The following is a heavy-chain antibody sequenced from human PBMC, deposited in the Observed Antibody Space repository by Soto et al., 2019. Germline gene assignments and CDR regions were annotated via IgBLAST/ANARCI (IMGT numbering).Heavy chain of an antibody. J-gene: IGHJ5*02. Sequence: PSETLSLTCTVSGGSISGYYWAWVRQPPERGLEWIGFIYYDGTISSNPSLNSRVTISVDTSKNQFSLKLSSVTAADTAVYYCASPKIAFYNWFDPWGQGTLVTVSS. CDR1: GGSISGYY. CDR2: IYYDGTI. D-gene: IGHD3-3*02. V-gene: IGHV4-59*08. CDR3: ASPKIAFYNWFDP.